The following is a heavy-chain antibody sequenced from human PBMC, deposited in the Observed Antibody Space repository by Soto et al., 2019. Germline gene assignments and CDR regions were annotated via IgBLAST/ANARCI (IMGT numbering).Heavy chain of an antibody. Sequence: QVKVVQSGDEVKKPGASVKVSCKASGYTFTNYGFSWVRQAPGQGLEWMGWVSGYNGNTKYAEKLQGRVTMTTDTSTWTAHMERRSLRSDDTAVYYGAREGQAPYYCYGTDVWGQGTSVTVSS. CDR2: VSGYNGNT. CDR1: GYTFTNYG. J-gene: IGHJ6*02. V-gene: IGHV1-18*01. CDR3: AREGQAPYYCYGTDV.